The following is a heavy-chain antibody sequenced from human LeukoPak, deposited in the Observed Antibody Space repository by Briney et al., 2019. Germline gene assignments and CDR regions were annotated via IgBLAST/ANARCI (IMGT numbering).Heavy chain of an antibody. Sequence: GGSLRLSCAASGFTFSSYAMHWARQAPGKGLEWVAVISYDGSNKYYADSVKGRFTISRDNSKNTLYLQMNSLRAEDTAVYYCARDLAAGSGSYYQLDYWGQGTLVTVSS. V-gene: IGHV3-30*04. J-gene: IGHJ4*02. CDR2: ISYDGSNK. CDR1: GFTFSSYA. CDR3: ARDLAAGSGSYYQLDY. D-gene: IGHD3-10*01.